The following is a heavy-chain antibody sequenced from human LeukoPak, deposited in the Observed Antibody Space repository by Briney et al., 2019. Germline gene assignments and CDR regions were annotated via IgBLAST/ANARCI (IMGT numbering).Heavy chain of an antibody. J-gene: IGHJ5*02. D-gene: IGHD2-8*01. CDR2: LYAGGAT. CDR1: GFSVSGIH. Sequence: GGSLRLSCVASGFSVSGIHMNWVRQAPGKDLEWVSGLYAGGATYYADSMGGRFTISRDHSKSTRYLQMTNLRVDDTAIYYCARGNGNVGGRLDPWGQGTRVTVSS. V-gene: IGHV3-66*01. CDR3: ARGNGNVGGRLDP.